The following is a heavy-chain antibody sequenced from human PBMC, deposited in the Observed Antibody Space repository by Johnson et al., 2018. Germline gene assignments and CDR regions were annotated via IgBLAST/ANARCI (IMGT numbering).Heavy chain of an antibody. D-gene: IGHD1-14*01. CDR3: ARDWYESPRGYFQH. CDR1: GFTFSSYG. J-gene: IGHJ1*01. Sequence: QVQLVESGGGLVQPGRSLRLSCAASGFTFSSYGMHWVRQAPGKGLEWVAVISYDGRNKYYADSVKGRFTISRDNSKNTLYLQMNSLRAEDTAGYYCARDWYESPRGYFQHWGQGTLVTVSS. V-gene: IGHV3-30*03. CDR2: ISYDGRNK.